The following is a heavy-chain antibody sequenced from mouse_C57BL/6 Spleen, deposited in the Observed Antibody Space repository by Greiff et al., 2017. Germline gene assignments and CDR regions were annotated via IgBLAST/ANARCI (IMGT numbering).Heavy chain of an antibody. Sequence: EVKLVESGGGLVQPKGSLKLSCAASGFSFNTYAMNWVRQAPGKGLEWVARIRSKSNNYATYYADSVKDRFTISRDDSESMLYLQMNNLKTEDTAMYYCVRMGRGGYYFDYWGQGTTLTVSS. D-gene: IGHD4-1*01. V-gene: IGHV10-1*01. CDR3: VRMGRGGYYFDY. CDR2: IRSKSNNYAT. CDR1: GFSFNTYA. J-gene: IGHJ2*01.